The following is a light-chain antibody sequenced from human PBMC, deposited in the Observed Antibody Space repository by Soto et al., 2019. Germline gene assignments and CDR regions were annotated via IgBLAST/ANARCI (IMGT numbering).Light chain of an antibody. CDR1: QSVSTW. Sequence: DIQMTQSPSTLSASVGDRVTITCRASQSVSTWLAWYQQKPGKAPKLLIHKASTLENGVPSRFRGSGSGTFFTLTITTLKPDVFETYYSHQYHIFPVTFGGGPKVETK. V-gene: IGKV1-5*03. J-gene: IGKJ4*01. CDR2: KAS. CDR3: HQYHIFPVT.